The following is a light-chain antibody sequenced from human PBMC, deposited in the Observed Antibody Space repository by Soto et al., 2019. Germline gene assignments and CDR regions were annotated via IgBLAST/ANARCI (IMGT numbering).Light chain of an antibody. Sequence: QCVLTPPPSVSGAPGQRVTFSCTGSSSNIGAGYDVHWYQQFPGTAPKLLISGNINRPSGIPDRFSGSKSGTSASLAITGLQTEDEADYYCQSYDVSLTAYVFGTGTKVTVL. J-gene: IGLJ1*01. CDR2: GNI. CDR3: QSYDVSLTAYV. V-gene: IGLV1-40*01. CDR1: SSNIGAGYD.